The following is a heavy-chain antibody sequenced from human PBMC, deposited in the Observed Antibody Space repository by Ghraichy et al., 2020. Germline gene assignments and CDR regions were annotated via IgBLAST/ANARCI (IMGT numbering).Heavy chain of an antibody. Sequence: GGSLRLSCAASGFTFSSYSMNWVRQAPGKGLEWVSSISSSSYIYYADSVKGRFTISRDNAKNSLYLQMNSLRAEDTAVYYCARVVGYCSSTSCLYYYGMDVWGQGTTVTVSS. CDR1: GFTFSSYS. D-gene: IGHD2-2*01. J-gene: IGHJ6*02. CDR3: ARVVGYCSSTSCLYYYGMDV. CDR2: ISSSSYI. V-gene: IGHV3-21*01.